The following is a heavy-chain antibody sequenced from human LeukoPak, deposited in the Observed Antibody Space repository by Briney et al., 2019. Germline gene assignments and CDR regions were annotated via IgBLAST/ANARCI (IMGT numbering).Heavy chain of an antibody. Sequence: GRSLRLSCAASGFTFSSYGMHWVRQAPGKGLEWVTVIWYDGSNKYYADSVKGRFTISRDNSKNMLYLQMNSLRAEDTAVYYCAKPYCSGASCYSYYYYMDVWGRGTTVTVSS. D-gene: IGHD2-15*01. V-gene: IGHV3-33*06. CDR3: AKPYCSGASCYSYYYYMDV. CDR1: GFTFSSYG. J-gene: IGHJ6*03. CDR2: IWYDGSNK.